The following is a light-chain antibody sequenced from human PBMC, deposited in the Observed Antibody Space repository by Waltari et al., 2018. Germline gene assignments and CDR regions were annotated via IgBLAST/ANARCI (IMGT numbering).Light chain of an antibody. V-gene: IGKV1-39*01. CDR2: TAS. Sequence: DIRMTQSPSPLSASVADRVTITGRASQTNNTYFNWYQQQPGKAPKRWIYTASRLHCGVPSRFRGSGSGTEFTRTISRLQPEEFATYCCQQRYFTPGGNFGPGTRVD. J-gene: IGKJ3*01. CDR1: QTNNTY. CDR3: QQRYFTPGGN.